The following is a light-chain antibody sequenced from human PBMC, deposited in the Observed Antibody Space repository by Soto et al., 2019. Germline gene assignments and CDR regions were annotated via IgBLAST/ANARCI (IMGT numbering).Light chain of an antibody. Sequence: QAVVTQEPSLTVSPGGTVTLTCGSSTGAVTSGHSPYWFQQKPGQAPRTLIFETYKKHSWTPARFSGSLLGGKAALTLSGAQPEDEADYYCLVSYSGARVFGGGTKLTVL. CDR2: ETY. J-gene: IGLJ3*02. V-gene: IGLV7-46*01. CDR1: TGAVTSGHS. CDR3: LVSYSGARV.